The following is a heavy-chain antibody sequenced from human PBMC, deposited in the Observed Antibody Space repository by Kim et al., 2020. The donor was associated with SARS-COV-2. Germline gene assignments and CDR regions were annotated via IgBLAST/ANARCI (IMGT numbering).Heavy chain of an antibody. J-gene: IGHJ4*02. CDR3: ARDSGQWLVPQGIDS. CDR2: IYYDENYK. V-gene: IGHV3-33*01. CDR1: GFSFSSYG. Sequence: GGSLRLSCAASGFSFSSYGMHWVRQAPGKGLEWVAVIYYDENYKYYGDSVKGRFSISRDNSKNTLYLQMNNLRGDDTAVYYCARDSGQWLVPQGIDSWGQGSLVSVPS. D-gene: IGHD6-19*01.